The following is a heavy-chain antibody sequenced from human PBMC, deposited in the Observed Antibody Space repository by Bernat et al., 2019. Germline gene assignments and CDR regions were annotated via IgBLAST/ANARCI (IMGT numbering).Heavy chain of an antibody. J-gene: IGHJ6*01. CDR3: ATEGTMVREVIMGGLYYYYGMDV. D-gene: IGHD3-10*01. CDR2: FDPEDGET. V-gene: IGHV1-24*01. Sequence: QVQLVQSGDEVKKPGASVKVSCKVSGYTLTELSMHWVRQAPGKGLEWMGGFDPEDGETIYAQKFQIRVTMPEDTSTDTAYMELSSLISEDTAVYYCATEGTMVREVIMGGLYYYYGMDVWGQGTTVIVSS. CDR1: GYTLTELS.